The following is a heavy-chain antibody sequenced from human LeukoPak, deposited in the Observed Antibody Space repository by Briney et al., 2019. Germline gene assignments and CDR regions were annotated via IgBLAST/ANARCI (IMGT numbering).Heavy chain of an antibody. CDR1: GGTFNSYA. V-gene: IGHV1-69*05. D-gene: IGHD6-13*01. CDR3: ARDRGERDSSWSLPAHGFDI. J-gene: IGHJ3*02. CDR2: IFPIFGTA. Sequence: GASVKVSCKASGGTFNSYAINWVRQAPGQGLEWMGRIFPIFGTANYAQKFQGRVTVTTDESTNTAYMELSSPRPEDTAMYYCARDRGERDSSWSLPAHGFDIWGQGTMVTVSS.